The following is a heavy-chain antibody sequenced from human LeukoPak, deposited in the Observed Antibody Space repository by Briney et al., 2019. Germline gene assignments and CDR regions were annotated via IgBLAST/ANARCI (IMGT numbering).Heavy chain of an antibody. CDR1: GFSVGNNY. D-gene: IGHD4-23*01. Sequence: GGPLRLSCAASGFSVGNNYVTWVRQPPGKGLEWVSDIYTDGSTYYADSVKGRFIISRDSSKNTLYLQMNSLRAEDTAVYYCTDAVAGWGQGTLVTVSS. V-gene: IGHV3-53*05. CDR2: IYTDGST. CDR3: TDAVAG. J-gene: IGHJ4*02.